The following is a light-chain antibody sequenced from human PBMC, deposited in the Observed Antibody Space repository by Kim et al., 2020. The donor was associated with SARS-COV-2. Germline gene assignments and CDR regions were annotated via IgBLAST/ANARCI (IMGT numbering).Light chain of an antibody. CDR1: SGSIASDY. V-gene: IGLV6-57*03. CDR2: EDV. J-gene: IGLJ3*02. Sequence: TVTISCTRSSGSIASDYVQWYQQRPDSAPITLIYEDVQRPSGVPDRFSGSIDRSSNSASLTISGLKTEDEADYYCQSFDANNQVFGGGTQLTVL. CDR3: QSFDANNQV.